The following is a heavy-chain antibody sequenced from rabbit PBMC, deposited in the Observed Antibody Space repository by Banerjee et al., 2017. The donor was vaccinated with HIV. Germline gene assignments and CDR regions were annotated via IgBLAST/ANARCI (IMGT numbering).Heavy chain of an antibody. CDR3: GRDRGVGYDLNL. Sequence: QEQLVESGGGLVKPEGSLTLTCTASGFDFSSNAMCWVRQAPGKGPEWIACLYNGDGSTYYASWVNGRFTISRSTSLVTVTLQMTSLTAADTATYFCGRDRGVGYDLNLWGQGTLVTVS. V-gene: IGHV1S47*01. CDR2: LYNGDGST. D-gene: IGHD6-1*01. CDR1: GFDFSSNA. J-gene: IGHJ3*01.